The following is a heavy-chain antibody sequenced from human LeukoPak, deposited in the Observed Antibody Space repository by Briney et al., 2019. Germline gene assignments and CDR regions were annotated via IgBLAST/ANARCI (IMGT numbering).Heavy chain of an antibody. Sequence: GGSLRLSCAASGFTFSTYAMGWVRQAPGKGLEWVSAVSGSGGTTYYADSVKGRFTISRDNSKNTLYLQMNSLRAEDTALYYCAKSLSGYYRYDYWGQGTLVTVSS. J-gene: IGHJ4*02. V-gene: IGHV3-23*01. CDR1: GFTFSTYA. CDR2: VSGSGGTT. CDR3: AKSLSGYYRYDY. D-gene: IGHD3-22*01.